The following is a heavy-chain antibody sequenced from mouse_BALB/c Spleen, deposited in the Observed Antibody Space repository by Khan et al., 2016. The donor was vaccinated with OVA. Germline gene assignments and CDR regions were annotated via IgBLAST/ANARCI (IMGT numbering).Heavy chain of an antibody. CDR3: ARGGAAYYKNDGGAMDY. CDR1: GYTFTNAG. J-gene: IGHJ4*01. CDR2: INTHSGVP. V-gene: IGHV9-4*02. D-gene: IGHD2-12*01. Sequence: QVQLQQSGPELKRPGETVRISCKASGYTFTNAGMQWVQKMPGKGLKWIGWINTHSGVPKYAEAFKGRFAFSLDTSATTAYLQITNLKNEDTATYFCARGGAAYYKNDGGAMDYWGQGTSVTVSS.